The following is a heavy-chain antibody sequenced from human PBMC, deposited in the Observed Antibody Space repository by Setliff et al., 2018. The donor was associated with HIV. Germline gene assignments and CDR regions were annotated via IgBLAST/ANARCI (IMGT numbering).Heavy chain of an antibody. D-gene: IGHD6-6*01. V-gene: IGHV4-4*08. J-gene: IGHJ4*02. CDR3: ARGYSSSSFIL. Sequence: SETLSLTCAVSGVSFSGDYWSWIRQPPGKGLEWIGYIYTSGSTNYNPSLKSRVTISVDTSKNQFSLKLSSVTAADTAVYYCARGYSSSSFILWGQGTLVTVSS. CDR1: GVSFSGDY. CDR2: IYTSGST.